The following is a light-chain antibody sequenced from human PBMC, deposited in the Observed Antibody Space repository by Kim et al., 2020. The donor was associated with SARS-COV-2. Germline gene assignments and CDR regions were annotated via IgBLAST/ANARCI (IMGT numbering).Light chain of an antibody. V-gene: IGLV3-1*01. CDR2: QDS. Sequence: SVSPGQTASITCSGGKLGDRYVSWYKHKAGQSPVLVIEQDSKRPSGIPERFSGSNSGNTATLTISGTQTVDEADYYCQAWDDSTVGFGGGTKVTVL. J-gene: IGLJ2*01. CDR3: QAWDDSTVG. CDR1: KLGDRY.